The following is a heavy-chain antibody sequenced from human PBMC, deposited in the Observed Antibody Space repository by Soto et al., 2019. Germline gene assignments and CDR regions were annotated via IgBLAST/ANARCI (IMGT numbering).Heavy chain of an antibody. CDR1: GDSIRSYY. CDR3: AGEGALATFGVV. CDR2: VYYGGST. D-gene: IGHD3-3*01. V-gene: IGHV4-59*01. J-gene: IGHJ4*02. Sequence: WETLSLTCTVSGDSIRSYYWTWIRQPPGRGLEWIGHVYYGGSTNYNPSLQSRVTMSLDTSKNQFSLRLTSMTAADTAVYYCAGEGALATFGVVWGQGTRVTVSA.